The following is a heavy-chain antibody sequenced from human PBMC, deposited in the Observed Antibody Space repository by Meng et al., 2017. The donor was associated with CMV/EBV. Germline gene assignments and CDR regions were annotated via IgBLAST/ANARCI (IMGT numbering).Heavy chain of an antibody. J-gene: IGHJ5*02. Sequence: GSLRLSCAVYGGSFSGYYWSWIRQPPGKGLEWFGEINHSGSTNYNPSLKSRVTISVDTSKNQFSLKLSSVTAADTAVYYCARALRSGYFAWFDPWGQRTLVTVSS. CDR2: INHSGST. CDR3: ARALRSGYFAWFDP. CDR1: GGSFSGYY. V-gene: IGHV4-34*01. D-gene: IGHD3-3*01.